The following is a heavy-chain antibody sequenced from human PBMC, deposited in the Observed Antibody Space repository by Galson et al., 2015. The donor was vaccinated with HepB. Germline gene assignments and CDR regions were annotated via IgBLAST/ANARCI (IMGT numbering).Heavy chain of an antibody. Sequence: SLRLSCAASGFTFSRYSMSWVRQAPGKGLEWVANIQEDGREKNFVDSVKGRFTISRDNAQNSLYLQMDSLRAEDTAVYSCARDFEAAAGGIFDYWGQGTLVTVSS. J-gene: IGHJ4*02. D-gene: IGHD6-13*01. CDR1: GFTFSRYS. V-gene: IGHV3-7*01. CDR3: ARDFEAAAGGIFDY. CDR2: IQEDGREK.